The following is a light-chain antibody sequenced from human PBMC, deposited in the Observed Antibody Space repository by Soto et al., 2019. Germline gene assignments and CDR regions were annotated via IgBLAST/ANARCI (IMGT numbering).Light chain of an antibody. CDR1: QSVSSY. CDR3: QQYGSSGT. CDR2: GAS. J-gene: IGKJ1*01. Sequence: EMVMTQSPATPSVYPGERATLSCRASQSVSSYLAWYQQKPGQAPRLLIYGASNRATGIPDRFSGSGSGTDFTLTISRLEPEDFAVYYCQQYGSSGTFGQGTKVDIK. V-gene: IGKV3-20*01.